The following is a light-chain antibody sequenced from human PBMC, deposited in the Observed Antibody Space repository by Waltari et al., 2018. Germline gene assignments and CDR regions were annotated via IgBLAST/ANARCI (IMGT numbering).Light chain of an antibody. CDR3: QQRYNWPPLT. Sequence: EIVLTQSPATLSLSPGERATLSCRASQSVNTFLAWYQQKPGQAPRLLISDASNRATGIPARFSGSGSGTDFTLTISSLEPEDFAVYSCQQRYNWPPLTFGGGTKVEIK. V-gene: IGKV3-11*01. CDR1: QSVNTF. J-gene: IGKJ4*01. CDR2: DAS.